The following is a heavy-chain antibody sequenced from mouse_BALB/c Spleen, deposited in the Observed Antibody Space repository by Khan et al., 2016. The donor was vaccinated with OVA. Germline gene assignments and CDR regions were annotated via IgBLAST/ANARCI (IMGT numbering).Heavy chain of an antibody. CDR1: GFNIQDTY. CDR2: IDSPNDNT. J-gene: IGHJ2*01. V-gene: IGHV14-3*02. CDR3: ARRYYGDY. Sequence: VQLQQSGAELVKPGASVKLSCTASGFNIQDTYMHWVRQRPEEGLEWIGRIDSPNDNTRYDPKFQDKATITADTSSNTAYLLLSSLTSEDTAVYSWARRYYGDYWGQGTTLTVSS. D-gene: IGHD1-1*01.